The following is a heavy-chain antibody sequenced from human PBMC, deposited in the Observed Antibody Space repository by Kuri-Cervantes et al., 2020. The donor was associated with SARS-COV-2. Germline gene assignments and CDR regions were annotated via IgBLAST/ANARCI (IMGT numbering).Heavy chain of an antibody. CDR1: GFTFSTYA. Sequence: GESLKISCAASGFTFSTYAMSWVRQAPEKGLQWVASITESGSITHYADSMRGRFTISRDNGRNTVYLEMSSLRAEDTAVYYCARDKVTRTWTEEDYWGQGTLVTVSS. J-gene: IGHJ4*02. V-gene: IGHV3-23*01. CDR3: ARDKVTRTWTEEDY. CDR2: ITESGSIT. D-gene: IGHD1-14*01.